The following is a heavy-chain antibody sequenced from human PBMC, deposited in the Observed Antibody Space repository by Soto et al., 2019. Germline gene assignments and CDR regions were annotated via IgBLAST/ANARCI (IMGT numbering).Heavy chain of an antibody. CDR1: VYTFTSYD. D-gene: IGHD4-17*01. CDR3: AREVTTGNFDY. J-gene: IGHJ4*02. CDR2: MNPNSAKT. Sequence: QVQLVQSGAEVKKPGASVKVSCKASVYTFTSYDINWVRQATGQGLEWMGWMNPNSAKTGYAHNFQGRVTMTRNTSISTAYMELSSLRSEDTAVYYCAREVTTGNFDYWGQGTLVTVSS. V-gene: IGHV1-8*01.